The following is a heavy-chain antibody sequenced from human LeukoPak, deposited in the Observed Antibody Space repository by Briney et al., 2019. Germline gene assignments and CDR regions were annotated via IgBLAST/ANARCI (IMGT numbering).Heavy chain of an antibody. D-gene: IGHD5-24*01. CDR2: FDPEDGET. CDR3: ATTPITPPYYYYYMDV. Sequence: GASVKVSCKVSGYTLTELSMHWVRQAPGKGLEWTGGFDPEDGETIYAQKFQGRVTMTEDTSTDTAYMELSSLRSEDTAVYYCATTPITPPYYYYYMDVWGKGTTVTVSS. J-gene: IGHJ6*03. V-gene: IGHV1-24*01. CDR1: GYTLTELS.